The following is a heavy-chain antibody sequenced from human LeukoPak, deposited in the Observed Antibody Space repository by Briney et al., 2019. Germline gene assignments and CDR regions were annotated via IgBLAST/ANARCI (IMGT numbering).Heavy chain of an antibody. D-gene: IGHD3-10*01. CDR2: IGGGGHST. Sequence: PGGSLRLSCAASGFTFSIYAMSWVRQAPGKGLEWVSAIGGGGHSTYYADSVKGRFTISRDNSRNTLYLQMNSLRAEDTAIYYCAKEREVRGVIKLDSWGQGTLVTVSS. J-gene: IGHJ4*02. V-gene: IGHV3-23*01. CDR3: AKEREVRGVIKLDS. CDR1: GFTFSIYA.